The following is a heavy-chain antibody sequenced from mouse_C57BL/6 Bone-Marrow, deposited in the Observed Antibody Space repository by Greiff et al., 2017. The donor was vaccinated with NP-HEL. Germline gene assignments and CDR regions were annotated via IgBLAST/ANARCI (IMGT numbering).Heavy chain of an antibody. CDR3: ARDDYGSSYEGIAY. Sequence: VQLQQPGAELVRPGSSVKLSCKASGYTFTSYWMPWVKQRPIQGLEWIGNIDPSDSETHYNQKFKDKATLTVDKSSSTAYMQLSSLTSEDSAVYYCARDDYGSSYEGIAYWGQGTLVTVSA. V-gene: IGHV1-52*01. D-gene: IGHD1-1*01. CDR1: GYTFTSYW. CDR2: IDPSDSET. J-gene: IGHJ3*01.